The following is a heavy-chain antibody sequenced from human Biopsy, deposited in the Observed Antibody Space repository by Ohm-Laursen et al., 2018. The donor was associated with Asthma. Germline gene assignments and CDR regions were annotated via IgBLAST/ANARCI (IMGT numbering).Heavy chain of an antibody. CDR2: IYSGGGT. D-gene: IGHD4-23*01. CDR1: GFTVSTNG. J-gene: IGHJ3*02. Sequence: SLRLSCAASGFTVSTNGMSWVRQPPGKGLEWVSVIYSGGGTYYADSVQGRVTISRDNSKNMLSLQMNSLGAEDTAVYYCARAYGGSFFSGSFDIWGQGTMVTVSS. CDR3: ARAYGGSFFSGSFDI. V-gene: IGHV3-53*01.